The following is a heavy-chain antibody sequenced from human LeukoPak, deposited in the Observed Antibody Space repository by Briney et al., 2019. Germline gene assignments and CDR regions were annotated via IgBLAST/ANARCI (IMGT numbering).Heavy chain of an antibody. CDR1: GGTFSSYA. V-gene: IGHV1-8*02. D-gene: IGHD5-12*01. J-gene: IGHJ4*02. CDR2: MNPNSGNT. Sequence: ASVKVSCKASGGTFSSYAISWVRQAPGQGLEWMGWMNPNSGNTGYAQKFQGRVTMTRNTSISAAYMELSSLRSEDTAVYYCARDIALDYWGQGTLVTVSS. CDR3: ARDIALDY.